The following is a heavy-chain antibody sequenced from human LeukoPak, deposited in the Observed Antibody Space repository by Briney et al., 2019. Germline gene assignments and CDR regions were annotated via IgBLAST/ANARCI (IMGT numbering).Heavy chain of an antibody. Sequence: GGSLRLSCVASGFTFGHHFMSWVRQAPGRGLEWVSNIRGDSSDKCYGDSVKGRFTISRDNAKNSLYLQMDSLRAEDTAFYYCARDVNWGFDYWGQGAQVTVSS. J-gene: IGHJ4*02. CDR2: IRGDSSDK. V-gene: IGHV3-11*06. CDR1: GFTFGHHF. CDR3: ARDVNWGFDY. D-gene: IGHD7-27*01.